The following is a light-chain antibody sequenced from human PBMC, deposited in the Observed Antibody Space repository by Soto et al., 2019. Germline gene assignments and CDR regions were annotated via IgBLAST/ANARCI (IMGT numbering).Light chain of an antibody. J-gene: IGKJ2*01. CDR1: QSISSSY. Sequence: EIVLTQSPGTLSLSPGERGTLSCRASQSISSSYLAWYQQKPGQAPRLLIYGASTRATTIPARFSGSGSGTEFTLTISSLQSEDFAIYYCQQYDNWPLTFGQGTKVDI. CDR2: GAS. V-gene: IGKV3-15*01. CDR3: QQYDNWPLT.